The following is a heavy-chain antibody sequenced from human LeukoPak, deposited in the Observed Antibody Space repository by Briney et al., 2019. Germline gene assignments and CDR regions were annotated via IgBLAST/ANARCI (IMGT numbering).Heavy chain of an antibody. CDR3: ARGSAVAGSSFDY. D-gene: IGHD6-19*01. CDR2: ISAYNGNT. J-gene: IGHJ4*02. V-gene: IGHV1-18*01. CDR1: GYGLSSYG. Sequence: ASVKVSCKASGYGLSSYGISWVRQAPGQGLEWMGWISAYNGNTNYAQKLQGRVTMTTDTSTSTAHMELRSLRSDDTAVYYCARGSAVAGSSFDYWGQGTLVTVSS.